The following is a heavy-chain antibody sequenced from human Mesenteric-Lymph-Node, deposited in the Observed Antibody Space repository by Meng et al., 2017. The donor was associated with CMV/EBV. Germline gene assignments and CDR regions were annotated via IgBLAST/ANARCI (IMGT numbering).Heavy chain of an antibody. Sequence: ASVKVSCKASGGTFSSYTISWVRQAPGQGLEWMGIINPSGGSTSYAQKFQGRVTMTRDTSTSTVYMELSSLRSEDTAVYYCARGRGGSQGPFDYWGQGTLVTVSS. J-gene: IGHJ4*02. V-gene: IGHV1-46*01. CDR2: INPSGGST. CDR3: ARGRGGSQGPFDY. CDR1: GGTFSSYT. D-gene: IGHD1-26*01.